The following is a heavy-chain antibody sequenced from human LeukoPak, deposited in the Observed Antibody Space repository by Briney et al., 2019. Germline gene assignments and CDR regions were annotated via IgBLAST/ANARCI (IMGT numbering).Heavy chain of an antibody. Sequence: SQTLSLTCAISGDSVSSNSAAWNWIRQSPSKGLEWLGRTYYRSKWYNDYAGFVKSRITIIPDTSKNQFSLQLNFVTPEDTAVYYCARAPYYYDGSGYYPFEKWGQGTLVTVSS. V-gene: IGHV6-1*01. CDR3: ARAPYYYDGSGYYPFEK. CDR1: GDSVSSNSAA. CDR2: TYYRSKWYN. D-gene: IGHD3-22*01. J-gene: IGHJ4*02.